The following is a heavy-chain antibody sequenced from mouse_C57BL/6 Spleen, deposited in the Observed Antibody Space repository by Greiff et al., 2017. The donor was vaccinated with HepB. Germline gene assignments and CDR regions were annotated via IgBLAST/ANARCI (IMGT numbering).Heavy chain of an antibody. CDR1: GYTFTSYW. CDR3: ARAGELGPDDY. J-gene: IGHJ2*01. CDR2: IHPNSGST. Sequence: QVQLKQPGAELVKPGASVKLSCKASGYTFTSYWMHWVKQRPGQGLEWIGMIHPNSGSTNYNEKFKSKATLTVDKSSSTAYMQLSSLTSEDSAVYYCARAGELGPDDYWGQGTTLTVSS. V-gene: IGHV1-64*01. D-gene: IGHD4-1*01.